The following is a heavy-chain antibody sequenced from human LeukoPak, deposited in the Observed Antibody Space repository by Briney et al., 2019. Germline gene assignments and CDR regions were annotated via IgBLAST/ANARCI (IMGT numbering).Heavy chain of an antibody. D-gene: IGHD6-19*01. V-gene: IGHV3-11*06. J-gene: IGHJ5*02. CDR2: ISSSSSYT. CDR3: ARGWQAVAGTGSWFGP. CDR1: GFTFSDYY. Sequence: GSLRLSCAASGFTFSDYYMSWIRQAPGKGLEWVSYISSSSSYTNYADSVKGRFTISRDNAKNSLYLQMNSLRAEDTAVYYCARGWQAVAGTGSWFGPWGQGTLVTVSS.